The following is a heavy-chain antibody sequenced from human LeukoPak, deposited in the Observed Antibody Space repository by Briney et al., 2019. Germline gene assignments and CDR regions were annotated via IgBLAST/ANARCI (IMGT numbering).Heavy chain of an antibody. Sequence: PGGFLRLSCAACGFTFSNYAITWLRQAPEKGLEWVSTISGSGRSTYYADSVKGRFTISRDISKNRLYLQMNSLRAEDTAIYFCAKHWEAWSQGYFDYWGQGTLVTVSS. CDR2: ISGSGRST. CDR1: GFTFSNYA. V-gene: IGHV3-23*01. D-gene: IGHD1-26*01. CDR3: AKHWEAWSQGYFDY. J-gene: IGHJ4*02.